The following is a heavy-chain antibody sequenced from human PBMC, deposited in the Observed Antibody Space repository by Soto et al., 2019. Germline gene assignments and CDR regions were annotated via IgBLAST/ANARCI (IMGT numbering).Heavy chain of an antibody. CDR2: ISSSSNYK. Sequence: EVQLVESGGGLVKPGGSLRLSCAASGFTLSSYSMNWVRQAPGKGLEWVSSISSSSNYKYYADSVKGRFTISRDNAKNSLYLQMNSLTAEDTAVYYCARVGDYYDPYYYSGMDVWGQGTTVTVSS. CDR1: GFTLSSYS. V-gene: IGHV3-21*01. D-gene: IGHD3-22*01. J-gene: IGHJ6*02. CDR3: ARVGDYYDPYYYSGMDV.